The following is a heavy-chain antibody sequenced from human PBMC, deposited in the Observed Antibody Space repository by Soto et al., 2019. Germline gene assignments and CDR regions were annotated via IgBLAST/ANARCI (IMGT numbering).Heavy chain of an antibody. Sequence: GGSLRLSCAASGFTFSDFAMAWVRQAPGKGLEWVSSASASGSGTYYADSVKGRFTISRDNSKSTLYLQMNSLRAEDTAVYYCAIDYYGAWGQGTPVTVSS. V-gene: IGHV3-23*01. CDR1: GFTFSDFA. D-gene: IGHD4-17*01. CDR3: AIDYYGA. J-gene: IGHJ5*02. CDR2: ASASGSGT.